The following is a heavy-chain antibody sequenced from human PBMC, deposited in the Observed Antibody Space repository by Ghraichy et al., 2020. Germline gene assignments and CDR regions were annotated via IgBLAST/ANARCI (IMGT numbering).Heavy chain of an antibody. J-gene: IGHJ4*02. Sequence: GESLNISCAASGFTFSSYWMSWVRQAPGKGLEWVDNIKQDGSEKYYVDSVKGRFTISRDNAKNSLYLQMNSLRAEDTAVYYCARDHGLWFGELLPGYWGQGTLVTVSS. V-gene: IGHV3-7*03. CDR3: ARDHGLWFGELLPGY. D-gene: IGHD3-10*01. CDR1: GFTFSSYW. CDR2: IKQDGSEK.